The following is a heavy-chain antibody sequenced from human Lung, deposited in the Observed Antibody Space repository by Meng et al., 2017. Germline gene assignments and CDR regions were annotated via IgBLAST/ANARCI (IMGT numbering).Heavy chain of an antibody. CDR1: AYAFGSYG. D-gene: IGHD3-10*01. J-gene: IGHJ4*02. CDR2: FVNYRDT. Sequence: QVHLVQAALEVKKPGASVQASCKASAYAFGSYGISWVRQAPGQGLEWMGWFVNYRDTYPAPKFQHRVTMTTDTLTNTVFMELRSLTPDDTAVYYCVRGTPGRSYCDYWGQGTLVTVSS. CDR3: VRGTPGRSYCDY. V-gene: IGHV1-18*01.